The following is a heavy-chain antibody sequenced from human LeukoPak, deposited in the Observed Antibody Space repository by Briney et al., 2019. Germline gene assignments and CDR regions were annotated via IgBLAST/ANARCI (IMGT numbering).Heavy chain of an antibody. CDR1: GITLGSYW. CDR3: ARGRMAVAGSYEY. CDR2: IKPDGSEK. V-gene: IGHV3-7*05. J-gene: IGHJ4*02. D-gene: IGHD6-19*01. Sequence: QPGGSLRLSCAASGITLGSYWMTWVRQAPGKGLECVANIKPDGSEKHYVDSVEGRFTISRDNAKNSLFLEMNSLRAEDTAVYYCARGRMAVAGSYEYWGQGTLVTVSS.